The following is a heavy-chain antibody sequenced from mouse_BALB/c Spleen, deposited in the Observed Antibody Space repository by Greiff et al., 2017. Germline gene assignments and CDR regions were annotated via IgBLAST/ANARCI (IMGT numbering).Heavy chain of an antibody. CDR1: GFSLTSYG. D-gene: IGHD1-1*01. V-gene: IGHV2-4-1*01. Sequence: QVQLQQSGPGLVQPSQSLSITCTVSGFSLTSYGVHWVRQSPGKGLEWLGVIWSGGSTDYNAAFISRLSISKDNSKSQVFFKMNSLQADDTAIYYCVRNQIGGRTDYYAIDYWGQGTSVTVSS. CDR3: VRNQIGGRTDYYAIDY. J-gene: IGHJ4*01. CDR2: IWSGGST.